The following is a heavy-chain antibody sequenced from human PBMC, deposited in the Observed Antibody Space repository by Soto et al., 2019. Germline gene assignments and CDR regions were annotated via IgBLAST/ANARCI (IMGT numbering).Heavy chain of an antibody. Sequence: NPSETLSLTCAVSGYSISSGYYWGWIRQTPGRGLEWIGSIHQSGNTYYNPSLKSRVTISVDTSKNQFSLKLSSVTAADTAVYFCARDVHYYDSSGFHWEPPFDFWGQGTQVNDSS. J-gene: IGHJ4*02. CDR2: IHQSGNT. D-gene: IGHD3-22*01. CDR3: ARDVHYYDSSGFHWEPPFDF. CDR1: GYSISSGYY. V-gene: IGHV4-38-2*02.